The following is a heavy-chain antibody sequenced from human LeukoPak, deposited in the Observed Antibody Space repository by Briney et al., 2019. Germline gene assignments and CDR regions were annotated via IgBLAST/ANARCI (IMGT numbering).Heavy chain of an antibody. J-gene: IGHJ4*02. CDR2: ISAYNGNT. V-gene: IGHV1-18*01. D-gene: IGHD3-10*01. Sequence: GASVKVSCKASGYIYTSYGINWVRQAPGQGLEWMGWISAYNGNTKYAQKLQGRVTMTTDTSTSTAHMELRSRRTDDTAVYYCTRGPEWFGVNVDYWGQGTLVTVSS. CDR1: GYIYTSYG. CDR3: TRGPEWFGVNVDY.